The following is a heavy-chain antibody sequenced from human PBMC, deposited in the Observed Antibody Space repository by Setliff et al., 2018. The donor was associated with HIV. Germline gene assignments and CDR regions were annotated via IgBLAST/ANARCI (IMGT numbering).Heavy chain of an antibody. D-gene: IGHD3-10*01. CDR2: LHLSGDT. V-gene: IGHV4-61*02. CDR1: GDSINSGTYY. J-gene: IGHJ6*01. Sequence: TSETLSLTCTVSGDSINSGTYYWSWIRQPAGKGLEWIGRLHLSGDTNYNPSLKSRVTMSIDTSENQFSLKLSSVTAADTAVYYCARDNSYYYGSGSHYWYGMDVWGQGTTVTVSS. CDR3: ARDNSYYYGSGSHYWYGMDV.